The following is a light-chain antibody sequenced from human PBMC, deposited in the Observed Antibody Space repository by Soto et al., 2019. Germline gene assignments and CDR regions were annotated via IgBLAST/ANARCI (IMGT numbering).Light chain of an antibody. V-gene: IGLV3-21*01. J-gene: IGLJ3*02. Sequence: SYELTQPPSVSVAPGKTASVACGGSKSGSKSVHWYQKKSGQAPVLVMYYDSDRPSGIPERFSGSNSGNTANLTISSVEAGDEAEYYCQVWDISSGHVVFGGGTQLTVL. CDR1: KSGSKS. CDR2: YDS. CDR3: QVWDISSGHVV.